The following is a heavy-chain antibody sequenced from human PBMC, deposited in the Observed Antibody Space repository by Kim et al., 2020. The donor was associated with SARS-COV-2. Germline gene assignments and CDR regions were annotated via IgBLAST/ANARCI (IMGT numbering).Heavy chain of an antibody. V-gene: IGHV7-4-1*02. J-gene: IGHJ5*02. CDR3: ARDRTVARTGYSYGLGRGNWFDP. Sequence: ASVKVSCKASGYTFTSYAMNWVRQAPGQGLEWMGWINTNTGNPTYAQGFTGRFVFSLDTSVSTAYLQISSLKAEDTAVYYCARDRTVARTGYSYGLGRGNWFDPWGQGTLVTVSS. D-gene: IGHD5-18*01. CDR2: INTNTGNP. CDR1: GYTFTSYA.